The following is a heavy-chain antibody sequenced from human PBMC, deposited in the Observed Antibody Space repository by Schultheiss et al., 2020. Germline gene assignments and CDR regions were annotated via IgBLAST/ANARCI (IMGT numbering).Heavy chain of an antibody. CDR1: GGSISSGGYS. CDR2: IYYSGST. J-gene: IGHJ5*02. Sequence: SETLSLTCAVSGGSISSGGYSWSWIRQPPGKGLEWIGYIYYSGSTYYNPSLKSRVTISVDTSKNQFSLKLSSVTAADTAVYYCARRRYCSSTSCPGTWFGPWGQGTLVTVSS. D-gene: IGHD2-2*01. CDR3: ARRRYCSSTSCPGTWFGP. V-gene: IGHV4-30-2*05.